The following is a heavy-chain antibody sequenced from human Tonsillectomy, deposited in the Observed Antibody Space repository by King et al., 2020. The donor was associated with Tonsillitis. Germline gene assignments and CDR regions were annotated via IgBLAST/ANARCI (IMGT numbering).Heavy chain of an antibody. J-gene: IGHJ6*02. D-gene: IGHD4-17*01. V-gene: IGHV4-30-2*01. CDR1: GGSISSGGYS. CDR2: IYHRESP. Sequence: QLQESGSGLVKPSQTLSLTCAASGGSISSGGYSWSWIRQPPGKGLEWIGYIYHRESPYYNPSLKSRVTISIDRSNNHLSLNLSSVTAADTAVYYCARDAGDYGMDVWGQGTTVTVSS. CDR3: ARDAGDYGMDV.